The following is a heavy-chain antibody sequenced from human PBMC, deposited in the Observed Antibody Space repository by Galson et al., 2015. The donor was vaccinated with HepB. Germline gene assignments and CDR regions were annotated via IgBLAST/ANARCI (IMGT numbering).Heavy chain of an antibody. D-gene: IGHD1-26*01. CDR3: ARGRSDYHYYYYYMDV. Sequence: SVKVSCKASGYTFTSYGISWVRQAPGQGLEWMGWISAYNGNTNYAQKLQGRVTMTTDTSTSTAYMELRSLRSDDTAVYYCARGRSDYHYYYYYMDVWGKGTTVTVSS. J-gene: IGHJ6*03. V-gene: IGHV1-18*01. CDR1: GYTFTSYG. CDR2: ISAYNGNT.